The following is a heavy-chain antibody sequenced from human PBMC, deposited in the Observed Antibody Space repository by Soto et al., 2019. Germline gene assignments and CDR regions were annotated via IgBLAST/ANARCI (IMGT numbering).Heavy chain of an antibody. V-gene: IGHV3-13*05. Sequence: PGGSLRLSCAASGFSFRDYDMHWVRQRKGKGLEWVSALGAARDPYYVGSVKGRFSVSRDNAQNTLYLQMNSLRAEDTAVYYCARDDKRSNAFDIWGQGTMVT. D-gene: IGHD3-22*01. CDR3: ARDDKRSNAFDI. CDR2: LGAARDP. CDR1: GFSFRDYD. J-gene: IGHJ3*02.